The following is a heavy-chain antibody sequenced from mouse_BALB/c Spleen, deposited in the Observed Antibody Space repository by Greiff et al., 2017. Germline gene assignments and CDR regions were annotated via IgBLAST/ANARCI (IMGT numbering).Heavy chain of an antibody. CDR2: IWSGGST. J-gene: IGHJ4*01. CDR1: GFSLTSYG. Sequence: QVQLQQSGPGLVQPSQSLSITCTVSGFSLTSYGVHWVRQSPGKGLEWLGVIWSGGSTDYNAAFISRLSISKDNSKSQVFFKMNSLQANDTAIYYCARNPIYYGYDYYAMDYWGQGTSVTVSS. CDR3: ARNPIYYGYDYYAMDY. V-gene: IGHV2-2*02. D-gene: IGHD2-2*01.